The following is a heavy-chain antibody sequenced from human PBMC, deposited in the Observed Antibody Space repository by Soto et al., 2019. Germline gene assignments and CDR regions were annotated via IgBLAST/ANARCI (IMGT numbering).Heavy chain of an antibody. D-gene: IGHD3-3*01. J-gene: IGHJ4*02. CDR3: VRQYFDFWTDYPDFDY. CDR2: ISPNSGRA. Sequence: AASVKVSCKASGYTFSKYDVSWVRQAPGQGLEWLGLISPNSGRASYSEKFQGRVTMSTDTPTTTAYLELRSLRSDDTAVYYCVRQYFDFWTDYPDFDYWGQGTLVTVSS. V-gene: IGHV1-18*04. CDR1: GYTFSKYD.